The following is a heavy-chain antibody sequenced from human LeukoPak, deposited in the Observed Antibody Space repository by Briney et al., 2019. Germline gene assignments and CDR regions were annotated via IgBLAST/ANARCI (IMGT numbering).Heavy chain of an antibody. Sequence: GGSLRLSCVGSGFTFSDYWMTWVRQAPGKGLEWVSAITPPPGSNTYYADSGKGRFTISRDSSKNTLYLQMNSLRAEDTAVYYCLRGFFDSWGQGTLVTVSS. CDR3: LRGFFDS. D-gene: IGHD5-12*01. CDR1: GFTFSDYW. V-gene: IGHV3-23*01. CDR2: ITPPPGSNT. J-gene: IGHJ5*01.